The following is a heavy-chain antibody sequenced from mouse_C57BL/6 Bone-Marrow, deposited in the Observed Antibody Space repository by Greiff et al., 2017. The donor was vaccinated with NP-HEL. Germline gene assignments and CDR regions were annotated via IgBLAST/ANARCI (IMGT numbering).Heavy chain of an antibody. CDR1: GYTFTSYW. J-gene: IGHJ3*01. V-gene: IGHV1-72*01. CDR3: AKSTMVTTGFAD. Sequence: QVQLQQPGAELVKPGASVKLSCKASGYTFTSYWMHWVKQRPGRGLEWIGRIDPNSGGTKYNEKFKSKATLTVDKPSSTAYMQLSSLTSEDSAVYYCAKSTMVTTGFADWGQGTLVTVSA. CDR2: IDPNSGGT. D-gene: IGHD2-2*01.